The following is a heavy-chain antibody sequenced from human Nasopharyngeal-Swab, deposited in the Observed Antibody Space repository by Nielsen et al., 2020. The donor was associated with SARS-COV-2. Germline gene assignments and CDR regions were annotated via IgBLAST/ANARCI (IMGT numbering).Heavy chain of an antibody. CDR1: GLTFENYA. CDR3: AKDTSITVAAPFDC. D-gene: IGHD6-19*01. CDR2: ITWNSGRK. Sequence: GGSLRLSCAASGLTFENYAMHWVRQAPGKGLEWVSGITWNSGRKAYADSVKGRFTISRDNAKNSLYLQMNSLRAEDTALYYCAKDTSITVAAPFDCWGQGTLVTVSS. V-gene: IGHV3-9*01. J-gene: IGHJ4*02.